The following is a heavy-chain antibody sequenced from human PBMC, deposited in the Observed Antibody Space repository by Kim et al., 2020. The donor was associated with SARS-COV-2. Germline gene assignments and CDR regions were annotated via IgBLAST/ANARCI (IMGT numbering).Heavy chain of an antibody. D-gene: IGHD4-17*01. CDR3: ARDFGEDYGDYRPDV. CDR2: ISYDGSNK. V-gene: IGHV3-33*05. CDR1: GFTFSSYG. Sequence: GGSLRLSCAASGFTFSSYGMHWVRQAPGKGLEWVAVISYDGSNKYYADSVKGRFTISRDNSKNTLYLQMNSLRAEDTAVYYCARDFGEDYGDYRPDVWGQGTTVTVSS. J-gene: IGHJ6*02.